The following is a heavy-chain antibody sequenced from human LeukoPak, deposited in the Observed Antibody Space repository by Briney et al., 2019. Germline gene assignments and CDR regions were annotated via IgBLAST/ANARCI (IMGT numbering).Heavy chain of an antibody. V-gene: IGHV3-30*19. Sequence: GGSLRLSCAASGFTLSIYDMDSVRQTPGKGLERVATIPYDGSKEYYADSVKGRFTISRDNSKKTLYLQMNSLRVEDTAVYYCARGGGWGAVYYGMDVWGQGTTVTVPS. D-gene: IGHD7-27*01. CDR2: IPYDGSKE. CDR3: ARGGGWGAVYYGMDV. J-gene: IGHJ6*02. CDR1: GFTLSIYD.